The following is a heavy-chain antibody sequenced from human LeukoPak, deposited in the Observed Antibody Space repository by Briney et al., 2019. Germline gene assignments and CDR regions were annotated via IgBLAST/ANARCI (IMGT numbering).Heavy chain of an antibody. V-gene: IGHV3-21*01. J-gene: IGHJ4*02. CDR2: ISSSSSYI. CDR1: EFTFSSYS. CDR3: AATRYFDWLPDY. Sequence: PGGSLRLSCAASEFTFSSYSMNWVRQAPGKGLEWVSSISSSSSYIYYADSVKGRFTISRDNAKNSLYLQMNSLRAEDTAVYYCAATRYFDWLPDYWGQGTLVTVSS. D-gene: IGHD3-9*01.